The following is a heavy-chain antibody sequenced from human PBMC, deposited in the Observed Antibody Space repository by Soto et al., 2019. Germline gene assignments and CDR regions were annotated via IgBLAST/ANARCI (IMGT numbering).Heavy chain of an antibody. CDR1: GFTFSSYS. V-gene: IGHV3-23*01. CDR2: ISGGTT. J-gene: IGHJ6*02. D-gene: IGHD3-3*01. Sequence: PGGSLRLSCAASGFTFSSYSMNWVRQAPGEGLEWVSTISGGTTYYADSVKGRFTISRDNPKKTLELQMNSLRAEDTAVYYCVKDWSGDKCPCLDVWGQGTTVTVSS. CDR3: VKDWSGDKCPCLDV.